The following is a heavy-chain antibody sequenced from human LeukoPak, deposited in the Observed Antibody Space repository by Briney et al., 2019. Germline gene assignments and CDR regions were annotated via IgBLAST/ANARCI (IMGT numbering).Heavy chain of an antibody. CDR3: ATRYCSIAACRASSYKCMDV. CDR2: INTDESKI. Sequence: GGSLRLSCAASGFTFSSHWMHWVRQTPGKGLVWVSRINTDESKINHADSVKGRFTISRDNAKNMLYLQMNSLRAEDTAVYYCATRYCSIAACRASSYKCMDVWGKGTTVTVSS. CDR1: GFTFSSHW. V-gene: IGHV3-74*01. J-gene: IGHJ6*04. D-gene: IGHD2-2*01.